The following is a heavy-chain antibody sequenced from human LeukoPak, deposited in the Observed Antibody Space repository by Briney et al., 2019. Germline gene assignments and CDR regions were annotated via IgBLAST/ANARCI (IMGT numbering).Heavy chain of an antibody. J-gene: IGHJ4*02. CDR3: TRGVEPLAANTLAY. Sequence: GGSLRLSCAASGYTFSSCGMSWVRQAPGKRLEWVSVLYSDGNTKYADSVQGRFTISRDNSKNTLYLEMNSLSPDDTAVYYCTRGVEPLAANTLAYWGQGTLVTVSS. V-gene: IGHV3-53*01. D-gene: IGHD1-14*01. CDR1: GYTFSSCG. CDR2: LYSDGNT.